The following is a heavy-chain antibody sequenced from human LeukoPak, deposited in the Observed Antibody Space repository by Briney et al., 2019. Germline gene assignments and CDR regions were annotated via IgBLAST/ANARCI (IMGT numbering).Heavy chain of an antibody. V-gene: IGHV3-48*03. J-gene: IGHJ6*04. Sequence: GGSLRLSCAASGFTFSSYEMNWVRQAPGQGLEWVSCISSSGSTIYYADSVKGRFTISRDNAKNSLYLQMNSLRAEDTAVYYCAELGITMIGGVWGKGTTVTISS. CDR3: AELGITMIGGV. CDR1: GFTFSSYE. D-gene: IGHD3-10*02. CDR2: ISSSGSTI.